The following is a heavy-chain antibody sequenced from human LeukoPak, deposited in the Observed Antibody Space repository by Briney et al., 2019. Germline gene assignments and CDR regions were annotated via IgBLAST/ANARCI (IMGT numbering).Heavy chain of an antibody. CDR2: IIPIFGTA. V-gene: IGHV1-69*13. CDR1: GGTFSSYA. Sequence: GASVKVSCKASGGTFSSYAISWVRQAPGQGLEWMGGIIPIFGTANYAQKFQGRVTITADESTSTAYMELSSLRSEDTAVYYCARDCIYDFWSGYYCVWGKGTTVTVSS. CDR3: ARDCIYDFWSGYYCV. D-gene: IGHD3-3*01. J-gene: IGHJ6*04.